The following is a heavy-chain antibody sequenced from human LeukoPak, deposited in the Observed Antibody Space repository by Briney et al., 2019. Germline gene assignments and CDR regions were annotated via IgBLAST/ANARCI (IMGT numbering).Heavy chain of an antibody. CDR1: GFTFSSYS. J-gene: IGHJ3*02. V-gene: IGHV3-48*02. CDR3: ARDGRPFDI. Sequence: GGSLRLSCAASGFTFSSYSMSWVRQAPGKGLEWVAYISSSSSTLHYADPVKGRFTISRDDANNSLYLQMNSLRDEDTAVYYCARDGRPFDIWGQGTMVTVSS. CDR2: ISSSSSTL.